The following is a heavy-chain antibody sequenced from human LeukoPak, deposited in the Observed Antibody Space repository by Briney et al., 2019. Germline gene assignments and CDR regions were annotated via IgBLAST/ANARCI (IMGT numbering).Heavy chain of an antibody. D-gene: IGHD6-6*01. CDR1: GFSFTNYW. J-gene: IGHJ5*02. CDR3: ARRRKSSTSSSGWFDP. CDR2: IFRGDSDT. Sequence: GESLKISCKGSGFSFTNYWIAWVRQVPGKGLEWMGIIFRGDSDTRYSPSFQGHVTISADKSIITAYLQWSSLRASDTAMYYCARRRKSSTSSSGWFDPWGQGTLVTVSS. V-gene: IGHV5-51*01.